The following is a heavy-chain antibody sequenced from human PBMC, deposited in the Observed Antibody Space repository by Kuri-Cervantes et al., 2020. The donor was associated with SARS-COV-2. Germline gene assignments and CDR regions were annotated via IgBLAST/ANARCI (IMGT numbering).Heavy chain of an antibody. D-gene: IGHD3-22*01. V-gene: IGHV1-69*13. J-gene: IGHJ2*01. CDR1: GGTFSSYA. CDR2: IIPIFGTA. Sequence: SVKVSCKASGGTFSSYAISWVRQAPGQGLEWMGGIIPIFGTANYAQKFQGRVTITADESTSTAYMELSSLRSEDTAVYYCARDTYDSSGYHIPTRNWYFDLWGRGTLVTSPQ. CDR3: ARDTYDSSGYHIPTRNWYFDL.